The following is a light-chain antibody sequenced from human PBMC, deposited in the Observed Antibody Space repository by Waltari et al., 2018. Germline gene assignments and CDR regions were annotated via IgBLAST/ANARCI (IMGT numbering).Light chain of an antibody. J-gene: IGLJ2*01. CDR2: EAS. CDR3: WSYGGRHDVLH. CDR1: ISDMGGYPY. V-gene: IGLV2-8*01. Sequence: QSALTQPPSASGSPGQSVTISCTGTISDMGGYPYVSWYQQHPGETPKLIIFEASKRASGDPVRFSGSKAGNPAFLTISGLQAGDESDYYCWSYGGRHDVLHFGGGNELAV.